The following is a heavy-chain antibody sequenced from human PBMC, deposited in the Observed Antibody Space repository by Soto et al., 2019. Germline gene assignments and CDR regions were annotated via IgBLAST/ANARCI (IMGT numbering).Heavy chain of an antibody. CDR3: AMLAAAGT. V-gene: IGHV3-30*04. CDR1: GFSFSSYT. D-gene: IGHD6-13*01. Sequence: GGSLRLSCAASGFSFSSYTMHWVRQTPGKGLERVAVISHDGGDKYYADSVKGRFTISRDNSKNTLYLQMNSLRAEDTAVYYCAMLAAAGTWGQGTLVTVSS. J-gene: IGHJ5*02. CDR2: ISHDGGDK.